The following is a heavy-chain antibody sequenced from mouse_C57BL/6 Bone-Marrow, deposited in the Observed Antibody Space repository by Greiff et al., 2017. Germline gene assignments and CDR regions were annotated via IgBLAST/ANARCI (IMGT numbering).Heavy chain of an antibody. V-gene: IGHV1-69*01. CDR1: GYTFTSYW. J-gene: IGHJ4*01. Sequence: QVQLQQPGAELVMPGASVKLSCKASGYTFTSYWMHWVKQRPGQGLEWIGEIDPSDSYTNYNQKFKGKSTLTVDKSSSPAYMQLSSLTSEDSAVYYCARTFITTVVAGGYYAMDYWGQGTSVTVSS. D-gene: IGHD1-1*01. CDR2: IDPSDSYT. CDR3: ARTFITTVVAGGYYAMDY.